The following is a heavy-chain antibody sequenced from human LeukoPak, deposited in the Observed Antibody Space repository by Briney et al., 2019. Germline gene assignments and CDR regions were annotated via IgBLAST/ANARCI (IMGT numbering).Heavy chain of an antibody. V-gene: IGHV4-59*08. Sequence: SETLSLTCTVSGGSLSSYYWSWLRQPPGKGLEWIGYIYYSGSTNYNPSLKSRVTISVDTSENQFSLKLSSVTAADTAVYYCAKYVSTGWFDPRGQGTLVTVSS. D-gene: IGHD5/OR15-5a*01. CDR3: AKYVSTGWFDP. CDR1: GGSLSSYY. J-gene: IGHJ5*02. CDR2: IYYSGST.